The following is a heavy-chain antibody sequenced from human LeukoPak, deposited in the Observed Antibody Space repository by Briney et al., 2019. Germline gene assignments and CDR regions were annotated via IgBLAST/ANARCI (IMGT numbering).Heavy chain of an antibody. J-gene: IGHJ4*02. D-gene: IGHD6-19*01. V-gene: IGHV4-4*07. CDR3: ARTYSSGWYRYFDY. CDR1: GVSISSYY. CDR2: IYSSGST. Sequence: PSETLSLTCSVSGVSISSYYWNWIRQPAGKGLEWIGRIYSSGSTNYNPSLKSRVTISLDTSKNQFSLRLSSVTAADTAVYYCARTYSSGWYRYFDYWGQGILVTVSS.